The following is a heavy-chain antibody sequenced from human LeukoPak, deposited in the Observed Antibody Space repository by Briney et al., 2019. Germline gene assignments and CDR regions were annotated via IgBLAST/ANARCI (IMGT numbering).Heavy chain of an antibody. Sequence: HPGGSLRLSCAASGFTFSSYAMSWVRQAPGKGLEWVSAISGSGGSTYYADSVKGRFTISRDNSKNTLYLQMNSLRAEDTAVYYCAKPTGVSGWYYYFDYWGQGTLVTVSS. V-gene: IGHV3-23*01. D-gene: IGHD6-19*01. CDR1: GFTFSSYA. J-gene: IGHJ4*02. CDR3: AKPTGVSGWYYYFDY. CDR2: ISGSGGST.